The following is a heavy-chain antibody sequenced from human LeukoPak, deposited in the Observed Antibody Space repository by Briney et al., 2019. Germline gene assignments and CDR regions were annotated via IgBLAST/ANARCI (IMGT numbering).Heavy chain of an antibody. J-gene: IGHJ3*02. CDR1: GFTFSSYG. D-gene: IGHD2-2*01. CDR3: ATPIVVVPAATRDAFDI. Sequence: GGSLRLSCAASGFTFSSYGMHWVRQAPGKGLEWVAFIRYDGSNKYYADSVKGRFTISRDNSKNTLYLQMNSLRAEDTAVYYCATPIVVVPAATRDAFDIWGQGTMVTVSS. CDR2: IRYDGSNK. V-gene: IGHV3-30*02.